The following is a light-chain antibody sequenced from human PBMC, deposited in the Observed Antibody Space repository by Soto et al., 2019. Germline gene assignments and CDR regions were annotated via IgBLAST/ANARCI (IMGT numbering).Light chain of an antibody. CDR2: EDI. J-gene: IGLJ1*01. CDR1: SSDVGSYNL. V-gene: IGLV2-23*01. Sequence: QSALTQPASVCGSPGQSITISCTGTSSDVGSYNLVSWYQQHPGKAPKVMIYEDIKRPSGVSNRFSGSKSDNTASLTISGLQAEDVADYYCCSYADSSTYVFATGTKLTVL. CDR3: CSYADSSTYV.